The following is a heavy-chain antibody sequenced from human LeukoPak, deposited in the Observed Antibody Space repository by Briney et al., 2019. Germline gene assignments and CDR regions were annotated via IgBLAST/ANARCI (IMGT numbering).Heavy chain of an antibody. D-gene: IGHD4-11*01. V-gene: IGHV3-66*02. CDR1: GFTVRANY. J-gene: IGHJ4*02. CDR2: IFGGDT. Sequence: PGGSLRLSCAASGFTVRANYMNWVRQAPGKGLEWVSVIFGGDTYYADSVKGRFTISRDNSKNTLYLQMNSLRAEDTAVYYCARERTVTPSRYYFDYWGQGTLVTVSS. CDR3: ARERTVTPSRYYFDY.